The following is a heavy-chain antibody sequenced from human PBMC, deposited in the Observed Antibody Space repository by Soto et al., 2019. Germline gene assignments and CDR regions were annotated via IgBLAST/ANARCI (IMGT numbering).Heavy chain of an antibody. J-gene: IGHJ6*02. CDR3: ARGGVGPYGDYGKVTYYYYGMDV. Sequence: QVQLVQSGAEVKKPGSSVKVSCKASGGTFSSYAISWVRQAPGQGLEWMGGIIPIFGTANYAQKFQGRVTITADESTSTAYMELSSLRSEDTAVHYCARGGVGPYGDYGKVTYYYYGMDVWGQGTTVTVSS. CDR1: GGTFSSYA. D-gene: IGHD4-17*01. CDR2: IIPIFGTA. V-gene: IGHV1-69*01.